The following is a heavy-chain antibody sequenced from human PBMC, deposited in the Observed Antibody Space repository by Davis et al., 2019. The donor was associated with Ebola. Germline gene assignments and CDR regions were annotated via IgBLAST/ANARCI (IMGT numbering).Heavy chain of an antibody. CDR1: GGSFSGYY. D-gene: IGHD3-9*01. CDR2: INQSGST. V-gene: IGHV4-34*01. J-gene: IGHJ6*02. CDR3: ARGPAIWNYYYYGMDV. Sequence: SETLSLTCAVYGGSFSGYYWSWIRQPPGKGLEWIGEINQSGSTNYNPSLKSRVTISVDTSKNQFSLKLSSVTAADTAVYYCARGPAIWNYYYYGMDVWGQGTTVTVSS.